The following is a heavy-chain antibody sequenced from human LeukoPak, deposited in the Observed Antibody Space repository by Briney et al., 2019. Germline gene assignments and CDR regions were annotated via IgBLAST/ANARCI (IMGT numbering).Heavy chain of an antibody. CDR2: IYYSGST. Sequence: SETLSLTCTVSGGSISSYCWSWIRQPPGKGLEWIGYIYYSGSTNYNPSLKSRVTISVDTSKNQFSLKLSSVTAADTAVYFCARAKRGGIDYWGQGTLVTVSS. J-gene: IGHJ4*02. V-gene: IGHV4-59*01. D-gene: IGHD5-12*01. CDR1: GGSISSYC. CDR3: ARAKRGGIDY.